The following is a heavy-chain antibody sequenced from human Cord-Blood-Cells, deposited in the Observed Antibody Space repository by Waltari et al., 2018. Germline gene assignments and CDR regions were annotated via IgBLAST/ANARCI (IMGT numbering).Heavy chain of an antibody. J-gene: IGHJ4*02. CDR3: AKDWHYGSGSYYDY. D-gene: IGHD3-10*01. CDR1: GFTFSSYG. CDR2: ISYDGSNK. V-gene: IGHV3-30*18. Sequence: QVQLVESGGGVVQPGRSLRLSCTASGFTFSSYGMHCFRPAPGKGLEWVAVISYDGSNKYYADSVKGRFTISRDNSKNTLYLQMNSLRAEDTAVYYCAKDWHYGSGSYYDYWGQGTLVTVSS.